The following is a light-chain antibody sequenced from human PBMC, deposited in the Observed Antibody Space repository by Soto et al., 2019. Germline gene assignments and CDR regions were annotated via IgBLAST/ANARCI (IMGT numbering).Light chain of an antibody. CDR2: DVS. CDR3: SSYTRSDTLI. J-gene: IGLJ2*01. Sequence: QSALTQPASVSGSPGQSITISCTGTINDIGGYNYVSWYQQHPGKVPKLLIYDVSNRPSGVSGRFYGSKSGNTASLTIAGLQADDEADYHCSSYTRSDTLIFGGGTKLTVL. CDR1: INDIGGYNY. V-gene: IGLV2-14*03.